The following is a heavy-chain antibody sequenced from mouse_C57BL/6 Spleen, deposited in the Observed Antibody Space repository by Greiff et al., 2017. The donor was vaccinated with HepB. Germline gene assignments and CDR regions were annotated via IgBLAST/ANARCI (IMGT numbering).Heavy chain of an antibody. CDR1: GYTFTSYW. Sequence: QVQLQQSGAELVKPGASVKMSCKASGYTFTSYWITWVKQRPGQGLEWIGDIYPGSGSTNYNEKFKSKATLTVDTSSSTAYMQLSSLTSEDSAVYYCARRGLLTDLYYAMDYWGQGTSVTVSS. CDR3: ARRGLLTDLYYAMDY. J-gene: IGHJ4*01. V-gene: IGHV1-55*01. CDR2: IYPGSGST. D-gene: IGHD2-3*01.